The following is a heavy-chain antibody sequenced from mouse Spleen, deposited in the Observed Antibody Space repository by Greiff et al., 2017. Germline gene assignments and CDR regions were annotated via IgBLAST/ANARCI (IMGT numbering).Heavy chain of an antibody. D-gene: IGHD1-2*01. V-gene: IGHV5-17*01. J-gene: IGHJ4*01. CDR2: ISSGSSTI. CDR1: GFTFSDYG. CDR3: ARDGPYYAMDY. Sequence: EVKVEESGGGLVKPGGSLKLSCAASGFTFSDYGMHWVRQAPEKGLEWVAYISSGSSTIYYADTVKGRFTISRDNAKNTLFLQMTSLRSEDTAMYYCARDGPYYAMDYWGQGTSVTVSS.